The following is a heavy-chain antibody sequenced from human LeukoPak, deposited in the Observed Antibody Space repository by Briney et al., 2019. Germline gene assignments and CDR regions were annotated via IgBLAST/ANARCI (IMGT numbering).Heavy chain of an antibody. Sequence: SETLSLTCTVSGGSISSSSYYWGWIRQPPGKGLEWIGSIYYSGSTYYNPSLKSRVTISVDTSKNQFSLKLSSVTAADTAVYYCARLHKIRPPRWYFDYWGQGTLVTVSS. J-gene: IGHJ4*02. CDR1: GGSISSSSYY. V-gene: IGHV4-39*07. CDR3: ARLHKIRPPRWYFDY. D-gene: IGHD4-11*01. CDR2: IYYSGST.